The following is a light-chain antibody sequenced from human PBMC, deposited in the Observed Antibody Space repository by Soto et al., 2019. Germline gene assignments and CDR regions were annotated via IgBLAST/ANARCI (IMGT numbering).Light chain of an antibody. CDR2: EVS. CDR1: SSDVGGYNY. J-gene: IGLJ2*01. V-gene: IGLV2-14*01. Sequence: QSALTQPASVSGSPGQSITISCTGTSSDVGGYNYVSWYQQHPGKAPKLMIYEVSNRPSGVSNRFSGSKSGNTASLTISGLQAEDEADYYCSSYTSSSTPGAIGGGTKVTVL. CDR3: SSYTSSSTPGA.